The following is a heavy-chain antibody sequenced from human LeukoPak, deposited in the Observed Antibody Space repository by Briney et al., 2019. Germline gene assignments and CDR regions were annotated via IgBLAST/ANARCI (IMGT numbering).Heavy chain of an antibody. J-gene: IGHJ3*02. CDR2: ISSSGSTI. CDR3: ARDMVAAAVATAFDI. V-gene: IGHV3-11*01. D-gene: IGHD2-15*01. CDR1: GFTFSDYY. Sequence: PGGSLRLSCAASGFTFSDYYMNSIRQAPGKGLEWVSYISSSGSTIYYADSVKGRFTISRDNAKNSLYLQMNSLRAEDTAVYYCARDMVAAAVATAFDIWGQGAMVTVSS.